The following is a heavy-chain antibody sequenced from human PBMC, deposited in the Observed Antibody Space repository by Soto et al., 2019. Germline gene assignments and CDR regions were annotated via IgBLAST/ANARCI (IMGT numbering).Heavy chain of an antibody. CDR3: AVKGYSSSWYDAFDI. Sequence: PSETLSLTCAVYGGSFSGYYWSWIRQPPGKGLEWIGEINHSGSTNYNPSLKSRVTISVDTSKNQFSLKLSSVTAADTAVYYCAVKGYSSSWYDAFDIWGQGTMVTVS. D-gene: IGHD6-13*01. CDR2: INHSGST. V-gene: IGHV4-34*01. CDR1: GGSFSGYY. J-gene: IGHJ3*02.